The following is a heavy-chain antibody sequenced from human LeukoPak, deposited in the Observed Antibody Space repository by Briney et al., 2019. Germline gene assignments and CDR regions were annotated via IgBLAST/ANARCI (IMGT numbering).Heavy chain of an antibody. J-gene: IGHJ4*02. Sequence: GGSLRPSCAASGFTVSSNYMSWVRQAPGKGLEWVSVIYSGGSTYYADSVKGRFTISRDNSKNTLYLQMNSLRAEDTAVYYRARADYGDYFDYWGQGTLVTVSS. V-gene: IGHV3-66*01. D-gene: IGHD3-16*01. CDR3: ARADYGDYFDY. CDR2: IYSGGST. CDR1: GFTVSSNY.